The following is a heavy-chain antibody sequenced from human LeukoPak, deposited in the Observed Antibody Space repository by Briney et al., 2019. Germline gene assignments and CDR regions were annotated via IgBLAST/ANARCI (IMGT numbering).Heavy chain of an antibody. D-gene: IGHD3-10*01. CDR2: FEPEDGET. CDR3: ATTIQPILWSNRDAFDI. J-gene: IGHJ3*02. CDR1: GYTLTELS. V-gene: IGHV1-24*01. Sequence: ASVKDSCKVSGYTLTELSMHWVRQAPGKGLEWMGGFEPEDGETIYAQKFQGRATMTEDTSTDTAYMELSSLRSEDTAVYYCATTIQPILWSNRDAFDIWGQGTMVTVSP.